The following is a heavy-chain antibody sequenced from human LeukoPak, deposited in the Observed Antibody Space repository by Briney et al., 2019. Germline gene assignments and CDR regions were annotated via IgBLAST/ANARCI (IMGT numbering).Heavy chain of an antibody. Sequence: AGGSLRLSCGASGFRSSSYAMHWVRQAPGKGLEWVAVISYDGNTIYYADSVKGRFTISRDYSKNTLHLQMNSLRAEDTAVYYCAKRGTTWDLDYWGQGTLVTVSS. J-gene: IGHJ4*02. D-gene: IGHD3-16*01. CDR2: ISYDGNTI. V-gene: IGHV3-33*06. CDR1: GFRSSSYA. CDR3: AKRGTTWDLDY.